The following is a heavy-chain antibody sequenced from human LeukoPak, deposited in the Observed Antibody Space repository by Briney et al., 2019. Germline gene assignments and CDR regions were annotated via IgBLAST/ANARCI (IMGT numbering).Heavy chain of an antibody. CDR3: ARDRVDFWSGYYSAFDI. D-gene: IGHD3-3*01. CDR2: IYYSGST. CDR1: GGSISSYY. Sequence: PSETLSLTCTVSGGSISSYYWSWIRQPPGKGLEWIGYIYYSGSTNYNPSLKSRVTISVDTSKNQFSLKLSSVTAADTAVYYCARDRVDFWSGYYSAFDIWGQGTMVTVSS. V-gene: IGHV4-59*01. J-gene: IGHJ3*02.